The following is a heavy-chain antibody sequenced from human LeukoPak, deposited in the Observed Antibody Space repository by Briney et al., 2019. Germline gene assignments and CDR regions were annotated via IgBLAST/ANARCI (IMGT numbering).Heavy chain of an antibody. CDR2: IDPNDGST. CDR1: GYTFSSYY. V-gene: IGHV1-46*01. Sequence: ASVKVSCKASGYTFSSYYMRWARRAPGQGLEWVGRIDPNDGSTIYARNLQGRVTMTSDTSTSTVYMELSSLRSEDTAVYYCARGGPYHGWDYWGQGTLVTVSS. CDR3: ARGGPYHGWDY. J-gene: IGHJ4*02. D-gene: IGHD2-15*01.